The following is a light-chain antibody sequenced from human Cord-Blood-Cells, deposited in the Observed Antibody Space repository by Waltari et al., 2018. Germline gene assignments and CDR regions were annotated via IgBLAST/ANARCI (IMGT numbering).Light chain of an antibody. CDR1: SSDVGRYNL. Sequence: QSALTQPASVSGSPGQSITISCTGTSSDVGRYNLVSWYQQYPGKAPKLMLYEGSKRPAGVSNRFSGSKSGNTASLTISGLQAEDEADYYCCSYAGSSTWVFGGGTKLTVL. V-gene: IGLV2-23*01. CDR2: EGS. CDR3: CSYAGSSTWV. J-gene: IGLJ3*02.